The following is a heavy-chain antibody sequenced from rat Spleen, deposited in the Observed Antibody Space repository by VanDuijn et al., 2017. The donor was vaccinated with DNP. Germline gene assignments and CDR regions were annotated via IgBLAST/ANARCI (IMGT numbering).Heavy chain of an antibody. CDR2: IWSGGNT. CDR1: GFSLTSYG. V-gene: IGHV2-16*01. CDR3: ARTGDYSSFYVMDA. J-gene: IGHJ4*01. Sequence: QVQLKESGPGLVQPSQTLSLTCTVSGFSLTSYGVSWVRQPPGKGLEWIGAIWSGGNTDYNSALKSRLSINRDTSKSQVFLKMNSLQTEDTAMYFCARTGDYSSFYVMDAWGQGASVTVSS. D-gene: IGHD1-2*01.